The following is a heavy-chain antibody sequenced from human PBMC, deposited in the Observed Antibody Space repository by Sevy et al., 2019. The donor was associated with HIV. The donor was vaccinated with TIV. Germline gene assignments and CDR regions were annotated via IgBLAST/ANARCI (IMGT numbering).Heavy chain of an antibody. V-gene: IGHV3-21*01. CDR2: IGSSSSYI. CDR3: ARVVAYRTGGSCFPGYYYGMDV. J-gene: IGHJ6*02. D-gene: IGHD2-15*01. CDR1: GFTFSSYN. Sequence: GGSLRLSCAASGFTFSSYNMNWVRQAPGKGLEWVSSIGSSSSYIYYADSVKDRFTVSRDNAKNSLYLQMNSLRAEDTAVYYCARVVAYRTGGSCFPGYYYGMDVWGQGTTVTVSS.